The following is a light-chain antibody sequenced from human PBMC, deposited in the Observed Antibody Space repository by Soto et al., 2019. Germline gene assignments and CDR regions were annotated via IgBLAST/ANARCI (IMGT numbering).Light chain of an antibody. CDR2: EVS. CDR3: RSYTSSSTRV. CDR1: SSDVGGYNY. V-gene: IGLV2-14*01. Sequence: QSVLTQPASVSGSPGQSITISCTGTSSDVGGYNYVSWYQQHPGKAPKLMIYEVSNRPSGVSNRFSGSKSGNTASLPISGLQAEDEADYYCRSYTSSSTRVFGGGIKLTVI. J-gene: IGLJ3*02.